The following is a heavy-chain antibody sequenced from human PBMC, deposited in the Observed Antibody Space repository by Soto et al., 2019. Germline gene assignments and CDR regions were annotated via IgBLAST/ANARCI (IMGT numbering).Heavy chain of an antibody. V-gene: IGHV4-34*01. J-gene: IGHJ4*02. CDR3: ARTKVVPAAKTYDFWSGYYPLYYFDY. D-gene: IGHD3-3*01. Sequence: SETLSLTCAVYGGSFSGYYWSWIRQPPGKGLEWIGEINHSGSTNYNPSLKSRVTISVDTSKNQFSLKLSSVTAADTAVYYCARTKVVPAAKTYDFWSGYYPLYYFDYWGQGTLVTVSS. CDR1: GGSFSGYY. CDR2: INHSGST.